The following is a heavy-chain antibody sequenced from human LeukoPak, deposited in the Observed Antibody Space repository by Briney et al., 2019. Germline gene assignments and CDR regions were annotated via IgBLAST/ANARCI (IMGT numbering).Heavy chain of an antibody. Sequence: SETLSLTCAVSGGSFSNFYWSWIRQAPGKGLEWIGEITRYGNTNYNPFLKSRVTISRDTSRNQFSLTQRSVTAADTAVYYCARGYCSGGSCYHGSPNWFDPWGQGTLVTVSS. V-gene: IGHV4-34*01. D-gene: IGHD2-15*01. J-gene: IGHJ5*02. CDR1: GGSFSNFY. CDR3: ARGYCSGGSCYHGSPNWFDP. CDR2: ITRYGNT.